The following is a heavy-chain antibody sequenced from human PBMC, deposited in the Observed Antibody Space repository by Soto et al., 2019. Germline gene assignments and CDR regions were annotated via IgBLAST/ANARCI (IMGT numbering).Heavy chain of an antibody. Sequence: QVRLVESGGGVVQPGRSLRLSCAASGFNFGVFGMHWVRQAPGKGLAWLSVLSYEGSEAYYADSVMGRFTISRDNSKHSLFLQMDILTVDDAGVYYFALTRRSSLLEVAGPGFDYWGQGTLVTVS. J-gene: IGHJ4*02. V-gene: IGHV3-30*03. CDR2: LSYEGSEA. CDR3: ALTRRSSLLEVAGPGFDY. D-gene: IGHD6-19*01. CDR1: GFNFGVFG.